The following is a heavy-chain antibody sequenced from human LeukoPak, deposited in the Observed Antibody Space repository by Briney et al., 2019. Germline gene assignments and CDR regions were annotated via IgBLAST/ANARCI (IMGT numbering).Heavy chain of an antibody. CDR2: INPNSGGT. V-gene: IGHV1-2*02. D-gene: IGHD3-10*01. CDR3: ARVMGSGSTPDY. Sequence: PLASVKVSCKASGYTFTGYYMHWVRQAPGQGLELMGWINPNSGGTNYAQKFQGRVTMTRDTSISTAYMELSRLRSDDTAVYYCARVMGSGSTPDYWGQGTLVTVSS. CDR1: GYTFTGYY. J-gene: IGHJ4*02.